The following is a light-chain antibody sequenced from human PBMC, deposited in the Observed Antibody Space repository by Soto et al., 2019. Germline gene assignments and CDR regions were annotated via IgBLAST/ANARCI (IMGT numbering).Light chain of an antibody. CDR3: QQENNWPPLT. Sequence: EILMTQSPATLSVSPGERATLSCRASQSVSINLAWYQQKPGQAPRLLIYGASTRATGIPARFSGSGSGTAFTLTTGGLPAVDCAAYYCQQENNWPPLTFGGGTKVEIK. J-gene: IGKJ4*01. CDR2: GAS. V-gene: IGKV3-15*01. CDR1: QSVSIN.